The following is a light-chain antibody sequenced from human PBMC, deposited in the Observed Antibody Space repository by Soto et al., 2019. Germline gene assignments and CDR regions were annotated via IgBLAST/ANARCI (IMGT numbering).Light chain of an antibody. CDR2: EVT. J-gene: IGLJ2*01. CDR3: NSYTTSSTLV. Sequence: QSVLTQPASVSGSPGQSITISCTGTSSDVGGYNYVSGYQQHPGKAPKLMIYEVTNRPSGISDRFSASKSGNTASLTISGLQAEDEADYYCNSYTTSSTLVFGGGTKLTVL. CDR1: SSDVGGYNY. V-gene: IGLV2-14*01.